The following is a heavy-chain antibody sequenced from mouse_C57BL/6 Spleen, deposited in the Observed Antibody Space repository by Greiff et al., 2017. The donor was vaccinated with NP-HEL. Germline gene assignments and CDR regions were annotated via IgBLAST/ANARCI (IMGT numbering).Heavy chain of an antibody. CDR1: GFTFSSYA. J-gene: IGHJ3*01. V-gene: IGHV5-4*01. CDR3: ARETAQATDY. Sequence: EVKLEESGGGLVKPGGSLKLSCAASGFTFSSYAMSWVRQTPEKRLEWVATISDGGSYTYYPDNVKGRFTISRDNAKNNLYLQMSHLKSEDTAMYYCARETAQATDYWGQGTLVTVSA. D-gene: IGHD3-2*02. CDR2: ISDGGSYT.